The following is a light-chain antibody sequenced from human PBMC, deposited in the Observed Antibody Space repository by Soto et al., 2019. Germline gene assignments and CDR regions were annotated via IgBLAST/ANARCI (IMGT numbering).Light chain of an antibody. CDR2: KAS. Sequence: DIQMTQSPSTLSASVGDRVTITCRASQSISSWLAWYQQKPGKAPNLLIYKASSLESGVPSRFSGSGSGTEFTLTISSLQPDDFATCYCQQDNNYPRTFGQGTKVEI. V-gene: IGKV1-5*03. CDR3: QQDNNYPRT. J-gene: IGKJ1*01. CDR1: QSISSW.